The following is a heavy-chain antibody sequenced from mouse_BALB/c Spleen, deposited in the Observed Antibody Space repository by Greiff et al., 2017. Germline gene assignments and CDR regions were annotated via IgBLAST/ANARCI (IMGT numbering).Heavy chain of an antibody. CDR3: ASPLFYGNYESYAMDY. J-gene: IGHJ4*01. Sequence: QVQLQQSGPGLVQPSQSLSITCTVSGFSLTSYGVHWVRQSPGKGLEWLGVIWSGGSTDYNAAFISRLSISKDNSKSQVFFKMNSLQANDTAIYYCASPLFYGNYESYAMDYWGQGTSVTVAS. D-gene: IGHD2-1*01. CDR2: IWSGGST. CDR1: GFSLTSYG. V-gene: IGHV2-2*02.